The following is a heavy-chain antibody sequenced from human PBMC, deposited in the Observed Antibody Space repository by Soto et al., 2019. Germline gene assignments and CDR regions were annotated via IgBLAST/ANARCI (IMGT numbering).Heavy chain of an antibody. J-gene: IGHJ5*02. D-gene: IGHD3-9*01. CDR2: IYSGGST. CDR1: GFTVSSNY. Sequence: EVQLVESGGGLVQPGGSLRLSCAASGFTVSSNYMSWVRQAPGKGLEWVSVIYSGGSTYYADSVKGRFTISRHNSKNTLYLQMNSLRAEDTAVYYCARVKSYYDILTGPNWFDLWGQGTLVTVSS. CDR3: ARVKSYYDILTGPNWFDL. V-gene: IGHV3-53*04.